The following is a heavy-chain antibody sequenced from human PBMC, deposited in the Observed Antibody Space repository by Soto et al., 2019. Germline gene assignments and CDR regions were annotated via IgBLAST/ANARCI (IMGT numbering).Heavy chain of an antibody. Sequence: QVQLVQSGAEVKKPGSSVKVSCKASGGTFSSYAISWVRQAPGQGLEWMGGIIPIFGTANYAQKFQGRVTITADKATSTAYMELSSLRFEDTAVYYCASLNSGRDVWGSYRNDYWGQGTLFTVSS. J-gene: IGHJ4*02. CDR2: IIPIFGTA. V-gene: IGHV1-69*06. CDR3: ASLNSGRDVWGSYRNDY. D-gene: IGHD3-16*02. CDR1: GGTFSSYA.